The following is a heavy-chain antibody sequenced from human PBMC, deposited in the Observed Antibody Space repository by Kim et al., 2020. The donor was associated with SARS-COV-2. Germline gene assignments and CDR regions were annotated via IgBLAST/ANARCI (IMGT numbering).Heavy chain of an antibody. CDR3: TRLRAGVMVFDS. J-gene: IGHJ4*02. D-gene: IGHD3-16*02. V-gene: IGHV5-51*01. CDR2: FYPDDSDI. Sequence: GESLKISCKGLGYTFSNYWIGWVRQTPGKGLEWMGIFYPDDSDIRYNQSFQGQVTVSADKSFSTAYLQWNSLKASDTAIYYCTRLRAGVMVFDSWGQGTLVTVSS. CDR1: GYTFSNYW.